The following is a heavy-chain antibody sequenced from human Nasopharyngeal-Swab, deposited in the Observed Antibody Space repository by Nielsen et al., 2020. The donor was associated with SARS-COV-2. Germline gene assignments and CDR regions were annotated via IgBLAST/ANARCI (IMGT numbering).Heavy chain of an antibody. Sequence: SETLSLTCTVSGGSVSSGSYYWSWIRQPPGKGLEWIGYINYSGSTNYNPSIKSRVTITVDTSKNQFSLKLSSVTAADTAVYYCARDEYSSGGGGYYYGMDVWGQGTTVTVSS. D-gene: IGHD6-19*01. CDR2: INYSGST. V-gene: IGHV4-61*01. CDR3: ARDEYSSGGGGYYYGMDV. CDR1: GGSVSSGSYY. J-gene: IGHJ6*02.